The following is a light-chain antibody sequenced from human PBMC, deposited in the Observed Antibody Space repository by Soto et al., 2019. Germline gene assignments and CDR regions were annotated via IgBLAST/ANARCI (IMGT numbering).Light chain of an antibody. CDR3: QQYESYSPLT. CDR2: DAS. CDR1: QSISSW. V-gene: IGKV1-5*01. J-gene: IGKJ4*01. Sequence: DIQMTQSPSTLSASVGDRVTITCRASQSISSWLAWYQQKPGKAPKLLIYDASSLESGTPSRFSGRRAGTEFTLTIGSVQPEDFATYYCQQYESYSPLTFGGGTKLDIK.